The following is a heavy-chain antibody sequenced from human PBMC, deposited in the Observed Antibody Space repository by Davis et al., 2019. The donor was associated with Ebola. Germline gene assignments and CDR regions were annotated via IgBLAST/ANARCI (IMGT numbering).Heavy chain of an antibody. CDR2: IFPRDSDT. Sequence: KVSCKGSGYSFADQWIGWVRQMPGKGLEWMGIIFPRDSDTRYSPSFEGHVTISADKSIKTAFLQWSSLKASDTAMYYCATLRRTITGMDDGFDIWGQGTMVTVSS. V-gene: IGHV5-51*01. CDR1: GYSFADQW. CDR3: ATLRRTITGMDDGFDI. D-gene: IGHD1-20*01. J-gene: IGHJ3*02.